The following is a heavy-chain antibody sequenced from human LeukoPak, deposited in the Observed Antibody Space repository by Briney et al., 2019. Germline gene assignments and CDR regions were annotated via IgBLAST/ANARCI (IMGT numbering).Heavy chain of an antibody. Sequence: SETLSLTCTVSGGSISSFYWSWIRQPPGKGLEWIGYIYYSGSTNYNPSLKSRVTISVDTSKNQFSLKLSSVTAADTAVYYCARWRSYYYGSGSYSYYFDYWGQGTLVTVSS. V-gene: IGHV4-59*08. J-gene: IGHJ4*02. CDR3: ARWRSYYYGSGSYSYYFDY. D-gene: IGHD3-10*01. CDR1: GGSISSFY. CDR2: IYYSGST.